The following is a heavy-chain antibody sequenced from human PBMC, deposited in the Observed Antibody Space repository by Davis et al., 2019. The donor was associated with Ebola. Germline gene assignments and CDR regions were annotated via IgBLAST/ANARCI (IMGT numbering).Heavy chain of an antibody. CDR3: ATHGLSLSGYYRYYYGMDV. Sequence: SETLSLTCAVYGGSFSGYYWSWIRQPPGKGLEWIGEINHSGSTNYNPSLKSRVTISVDTSKNQFSLKLSSWTAADTAVYYCATHGLSLSGYYRYYYGMDVWSQGTTVTVSS. CDR1: GGSFSGYY. V-gene: IGHV4-34*01. D-gene: IGHD3-22*01. J-gene: IGHJ6*02. CDR2: INHSGST.